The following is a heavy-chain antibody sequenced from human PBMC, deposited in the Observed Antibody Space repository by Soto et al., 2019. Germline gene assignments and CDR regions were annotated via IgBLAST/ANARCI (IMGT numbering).Heavy chain of an antibody. V-gene: IGHV3-11*06. CDR3: ARDPMGRGGPIES. CDR2: ISSDSGFT. CDR1: GFTFSDYY. J-gene: IGHJ5*01. Sequence: GGSLRLSCVASGFTFSDYYMRWIRQAPGKGLEWVSYISSDSGFTHYADSVKGRFTISRDNAKKSLYLQMQSLRAEDTAVYYCARDPMGRGGPIESWGHGIQVTDSS. D-gene: IGHD3-10*01.